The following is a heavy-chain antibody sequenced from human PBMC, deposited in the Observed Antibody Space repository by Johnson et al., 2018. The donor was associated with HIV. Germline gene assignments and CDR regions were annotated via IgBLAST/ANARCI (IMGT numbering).Heavy chain of an antibody. J-gene: IGHJ3*02. D-gene: IGHD3-22*01. CDR3: ARDPELYYFDNRAFDI. V-gene: IGHV3-7*01. CDR1: GFTFNKYW. Sequence: VQLVESGGGLVQPGGSLRLSCAASGFTFNKYWMSWVRQAPGKGLEWVANIKQAGSERYYVASVMCRFTISSANDNNSLSLQMDSLRAEDTAVYYCARDPELYYFDNRAFDIWGQWTMVTVSS. CDR2: IKQAGSER.